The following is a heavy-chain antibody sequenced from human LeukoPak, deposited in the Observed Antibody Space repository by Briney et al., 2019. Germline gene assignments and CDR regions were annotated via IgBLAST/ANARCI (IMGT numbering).Heavy chain of an antibody. J-gene: IGHJ2*01. CDR2: IYYSGST. Sequence: SETLSLTCTVSGGSISSYYWSWIRQPPGKGLEWIGYIYYSGSTNYNPSLKSRVTISVDTSKNQFSLKLSSVTAADTAVYYCASRTDYGDYFWYFDLWGRGTLVTVSS. CDR3: ASRTDYGDYFWYFDL. CDR1: GGSISSYY. D-gene: IGHD4-17*01. V-gene: IGHV4-59*08.